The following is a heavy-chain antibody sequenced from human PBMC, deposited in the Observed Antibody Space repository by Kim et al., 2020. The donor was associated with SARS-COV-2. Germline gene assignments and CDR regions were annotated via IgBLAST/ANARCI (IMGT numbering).Heavy chain of an antibody. CDR3: TRDLEH. V-gene: IGHV3-7*04. J-gene: IGHJ1*01. CDR2: KQDVIEA. Sequence: KQDVIEANYVDSVKGRFTISRDNAKNSLYLQMSSLRAEDTALYYCTRDLEHWGQGTLVTVSS.